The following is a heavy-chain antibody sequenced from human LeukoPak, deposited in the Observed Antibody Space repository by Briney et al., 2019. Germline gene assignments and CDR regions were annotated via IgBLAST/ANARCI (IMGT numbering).Heavy chain of an antibody. CDR3: ARQLPSYYYYGMDV. D-gene: IGHD6-6*01. CDR1: GFTFSSYG. J-gene: IGHJ6*02. CDR2: ISYDGSNK. V-gene: IGHV3-30*03. Sequence: GGFLRLSCAASGFTFSSYGMHWVRQAPGKGLEWLAVISYDGSNKYYADSVKGRFTISRDNSKNTLYLQMNSLRAEDTAVYYCARQLPSYYYYGMDVWGQGTTDTVSS.